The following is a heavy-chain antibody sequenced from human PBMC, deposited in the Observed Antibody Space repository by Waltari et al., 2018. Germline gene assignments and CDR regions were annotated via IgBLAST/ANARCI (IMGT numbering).Heavy chain of an antibody. J-gene: IGHJ4*02. V-gene: IGHV3-30-3*01. CDR3: ARDGALYXYDSSGQYYFDY. CDR2: ISYDGSNK. D-gene: IGHD3-22*01. Sequence: QVRLVESGGGVVQPGRXLRLSCAASGFSFINYAMHWVRQAPGKGLEWVTVISYDGSNKYYADSVKGRFSISRDNSKNTLYLEMNSLGPEDTAVYYCARDGALYXYDSSGQYYFDYWXQGTLVTVSS. CDR1: GFSFINYA.